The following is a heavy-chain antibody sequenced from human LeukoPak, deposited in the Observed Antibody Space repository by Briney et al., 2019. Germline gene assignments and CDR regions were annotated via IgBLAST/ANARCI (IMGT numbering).Heavy chain of an antibody. D-gene: IGHD6-19*01. CDR2: INPNSGGT. CDR3: ARGYWPIAVAGRSDGEYFQH. Sequence: ASVKVSCKASGYTFTGYCMHWVRQAPGQGLEWMGWINPNSGGTNYAQKFQGWVTMTRDTSISTAYMELSRLRSDDTAVYYCARGYWPIAVAGRSDGEYFQHWGQGTLVTVSS. J-gene: IGHJ1*01. CDR1: GYTFTGYC. V-gene: IGHV1-2*04.